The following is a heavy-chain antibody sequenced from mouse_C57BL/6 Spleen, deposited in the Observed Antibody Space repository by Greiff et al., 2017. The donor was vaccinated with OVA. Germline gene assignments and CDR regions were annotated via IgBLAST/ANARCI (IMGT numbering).Heavy chain of an antibody. V-gene: IGHV3-6*01. D-gene: IGHD4-1*01. CDR1: GYSITSGYY. CDR3: ARKLGPFDY. Sequence: DVQLQESGPGLVKPSQSLSLTCSVTGYSITSGYYWNWIRQFPGNKLEWMGYISYDGSNNYNPSLKNRISITRDTSKNQFFLKLNSVTTEDTATYYCARKLGPFDYWGQGTTLTVSS. CDR2: ISYDGSN. J-gene: IGHJ2*01.